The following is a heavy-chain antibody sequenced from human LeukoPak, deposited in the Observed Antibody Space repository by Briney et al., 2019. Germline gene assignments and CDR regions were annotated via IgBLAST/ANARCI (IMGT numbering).Heavy chain of an antibody. CDR2: IYTSGTT. J-gene: IGHJ4*02. CDR3: ARDLKGYYYGSGSLDY. Sequence: SETLSLTCTVSGGSISSYYWSWIRQPAGKGLEWIGRIYTSGTTHYNPSLKSRVTMSVDTSKNQFSLKLSSVTAADTAVYYCARDLKGYYYGSGSLDYWGQGTLVTVSS. D-gene: IGHD3-10*01. CDR1: GGSISSYY. V-gene: IGHV4-4*07.